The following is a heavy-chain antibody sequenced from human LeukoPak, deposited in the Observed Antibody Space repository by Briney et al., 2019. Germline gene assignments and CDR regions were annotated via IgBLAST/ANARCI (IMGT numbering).Heavy chain of an antibody. J-gene: IGHJ4*02. CDR3: ARQTGSGLFILP. D-gene: IGHD3/OR15-3a*01. CDR1: GGSISSNSYY. Sequence: PSETLSLTCAVSGGSISSNSYYWGWIRQPPGKGLEWIGSIYYSGNTYYNASLKSQVSISIDTSKNQFSLRLTSVTAADTAVYYCARQTGSGLFILPGGQGTLVTVSS. V-gene: IGHV4-39*01. CDR2: IYYSGNT.